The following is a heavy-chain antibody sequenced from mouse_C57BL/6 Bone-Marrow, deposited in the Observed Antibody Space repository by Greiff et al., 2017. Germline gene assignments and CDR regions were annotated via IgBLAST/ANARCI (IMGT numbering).Heavy chain of an antibody. J-gene: IGHJ1*03. D-gene: IGHD1-1*01. CDR3: ARWVTTVVAWYFDV. V-gene: IGHV1-53*01. CDR2: INPSTGGP. CDR1: GYTFTSYW. Sequence: QVQLQQSGTELVKPGASVKLSCKASGYTFTSYWLHWVQQRPGQGLEWIGNINPSTGGPNSNEKFKSKATLTVDKSSSTAYMQLISLTSEDSAVYYCARWVTTVVAWYFDVWGTGTTVTGSS.